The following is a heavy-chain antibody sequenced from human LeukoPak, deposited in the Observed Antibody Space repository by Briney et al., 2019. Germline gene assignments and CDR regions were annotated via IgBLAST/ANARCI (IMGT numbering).Heavy chain of an antibody. Sequence: SETLSLTCAVYGGSFSGYYWSWMRQPPGKGLEGIGEINHSGSTNDNPSLKSRGTISVDTSKNQFSLKLSSVSAPDTGVYYCASWAPTPRHYFDYWGQGTLVTVSS. D-gene: IGHD7-27*01. V-gene: IGHV4-34*01. CDR3: ASWAPTPRHYFDY. CDR2: INHSGST. CDR1: GGSFSGYY. J-gene: IGHJ4*02.